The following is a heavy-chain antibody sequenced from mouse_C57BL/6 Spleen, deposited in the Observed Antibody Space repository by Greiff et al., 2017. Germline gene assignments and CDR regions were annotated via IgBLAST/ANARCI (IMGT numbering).Heavy chain of an antibody. CDR2: IDPSDSYT. V-gene: IGHV1-69*01. Sequence: QVQLKEPGAELVKPGASVKISCKASGYAFSSYWMHWVKQRPGQGLEWIGEIDPSDSYTNYNQKFKGKSTLTVDKSSSTAYMQLNSLTSGDSAVDYGVRGGDGYPFAYWGQGTLVTVSA. CDR1: GYAFSSYW. J-gene: IGHJ3*01. D-gene: IGHD2-3*01. CDR3: VRGGDGYPFAY.